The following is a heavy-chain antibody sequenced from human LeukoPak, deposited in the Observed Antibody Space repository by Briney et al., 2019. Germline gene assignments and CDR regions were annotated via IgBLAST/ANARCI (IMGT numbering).Heavy chain of an antibody. CDR3: VSFCETY. Sequence: GGSLRLSCAASGNYWMHWVRQAPGKGLVWVSHINSDGSWTSYADSVKGRFTISKDNAKNTVYLQMNSLRAEDTAVYYCVSFCETYWGRGTLVTVSS. CDR1: GNYW. CDR2: INSDGSWT. D-gene: IGHD2/OR15-2a*01. J-gene: IGHJ4*02. V-gene: IGHV3-74*01.